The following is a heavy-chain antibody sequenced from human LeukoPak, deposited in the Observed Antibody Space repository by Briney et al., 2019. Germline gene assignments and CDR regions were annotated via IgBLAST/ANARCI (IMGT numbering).Heavy chain of an antibody. CDR3: ARGSYYYDSGSHWDY. CDR2: INPNSGGT. V-gene: IGHV1-2*02. J-gene: IGHJ4*02. D-gene: IGHD3-10*01. CDR1: GYTFTGYY. Sequence: ASVKVSCKASGYTFTGYYMHWVRQAPGQGLEWMGWINPNSGGTNYAQKFQGRVTMTRDTSISTAYMELSRLRSDDTAVYYCARGSYYYDSGSHWDYWGQGTLVTVSS.